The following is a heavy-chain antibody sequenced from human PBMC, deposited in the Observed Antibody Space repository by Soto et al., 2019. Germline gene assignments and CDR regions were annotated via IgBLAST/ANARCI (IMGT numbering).Heavy chain of an antibody. CDR2: INQDGSEK. CDR3: ARDGVAAGLYLDN. CDR1: GFIFRSYW. Sequence: GGSLRLSCAASGFIFRSYWMSWVRQAPGKGLEWVANINQDGSEKYYVDSVRGRFIISRDNAENSLYLQMNSLRAEDTALYYCARDGVAAGLYLDNWGQGTLVTVSS. J-gene: IGHJ4*02. V-gene: IGHV3-7*01. D-gene: IGHD2-15*01.